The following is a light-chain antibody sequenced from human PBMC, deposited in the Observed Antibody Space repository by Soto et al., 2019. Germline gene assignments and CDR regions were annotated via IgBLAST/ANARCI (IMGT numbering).Light chain of an antibody. CDR2: ENY. J-gene: IGLJ1*01. CDR3: QAWDSSTGV. CDR1: KLGGKF. Sequence: SYELTQPPSVSVSPGQTASITCSGDKLGGKFVCWYQQKPGQSPVLVIYENYKRASGIPERFSGSDSGNTATLTISGTQAMDEADYYCQAWDSSTGVFGTGTKLTVL. V-gene: IGLV3-1*01.